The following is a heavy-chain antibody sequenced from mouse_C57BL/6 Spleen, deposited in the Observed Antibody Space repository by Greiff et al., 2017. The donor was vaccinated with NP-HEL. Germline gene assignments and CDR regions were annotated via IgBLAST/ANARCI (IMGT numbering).Heavy chain of an antibody. J-gene: IGHJ4*01. Sequence: ESGPGLVKPSQSLSLTCSVTGYSITSGYYWNWIRQFPGNKLEWMGYISYDGSNNYNPSLKNRISITRDTSKNQFFLKLNSVTTEDTATYYCARDAFYAKDYWGQGTSVTVAS. CDR1: GYSITSGYY. V-gene: IGHV3-6*01. CDR2: ISYDGSN. CDR3: ARDAFYAKDY.